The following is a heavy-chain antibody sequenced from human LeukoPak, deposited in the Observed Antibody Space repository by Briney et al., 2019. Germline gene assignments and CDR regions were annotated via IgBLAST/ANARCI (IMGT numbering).Heavy chain of an antibody. V-gene: IGHV6-1*01. CDR3: ARDGGYYSNYFGMDV. J-gene: IGHJ6*02. CDR2: TYYRSKWYN. D-gene: IGHD3-22*01. Sequence: SQTLSLTCVISGDSVSSNSVAWNWIRQSPSRGLEWLGRTYYRSKWYNDYAVSVKSRITINPDTSKNQFSLQLKSVTSDDTAVYFCARDGGYYSNYFGMDVWGQGTTVTVFS. CDR1: GDSVSSNSVA.